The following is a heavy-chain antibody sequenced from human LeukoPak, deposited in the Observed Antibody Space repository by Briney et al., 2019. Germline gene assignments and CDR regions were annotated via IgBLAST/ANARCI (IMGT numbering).Heavy chain of an antibody. CDR2: INPNRVGT. D-gene: IGHD1-26*01. CDR3: ARGELLRSFAY. J-gene: IGHJ4*02. CDR1: GYTFTGYY. Sequence: ASVKVSCKASGYTFTGYYMHWVRQSPGQGLEWMGWINPNRVGTNYAQKFQGRVTMTRDTSISTAYRELSRLRSDDTAVYYCARGELLRSFAYWGQGTLVTVSS. V-gene: IGHV1-2*02.